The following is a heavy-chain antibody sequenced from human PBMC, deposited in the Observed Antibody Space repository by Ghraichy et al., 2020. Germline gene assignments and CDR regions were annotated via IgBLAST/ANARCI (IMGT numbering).Heavy chain of an antibody. J-gene: IGHJ3*02. CDR2: IIPIFGTA. CDR3: ARVGSGSLATHAFDI. CDR1: GGTFSSYA. Sequence: SVKVSCKASGGTFSSYAISWVRQAPGQGLEWMGGIIPIFGTANYAQKFQGRVTITADESTSTAYMELSSLRSEDTAVYYCARVGSGSLATHAFDIWGQGTMVTVSS. D-gene: IGHD3-10*01. V-gene: IGHV1-69*13.